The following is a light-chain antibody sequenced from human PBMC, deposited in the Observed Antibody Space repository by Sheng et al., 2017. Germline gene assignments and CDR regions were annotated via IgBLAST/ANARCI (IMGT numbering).Light chain of an antibody. Sequence: DIQMTQSPSSLSASVGDRVTITCRASQGIRNYLVWYQQKPGKVPKLLIYAASTLQSGVPSRFSGSGSGTDFTLTISSLQPEDVATYYCQKYDSVPWTFGQGTKVEI. CDR1: QGIRNY. CDR2: AAS. CDR3: QKYDSVPWT. J-gene: IGKJ1*01. V-gene: IGKV1-27*01.